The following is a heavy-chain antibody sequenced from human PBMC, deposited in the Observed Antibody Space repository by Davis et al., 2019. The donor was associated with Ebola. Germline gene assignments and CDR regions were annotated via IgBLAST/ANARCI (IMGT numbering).Heavy chain of an antibody. CDR1: GYTFTGYY. V-gene: IGHV1-2*02. Sequence: ASVKVSCKASGYTFTGYYMHWVRKAPGQGLEWMGWINPNSGGTNYAQKFQGRVTMTRDTSISTAYMELSRLRSDDTAVYYCARVYSSSWYDAFDIWGQGAMVTVSS. CDR3: ARVYSSSWYDAFDI. CDR2: INPNSGGT. J-gene: IGHJ3*02. D-gene: IGHD6-13*01.